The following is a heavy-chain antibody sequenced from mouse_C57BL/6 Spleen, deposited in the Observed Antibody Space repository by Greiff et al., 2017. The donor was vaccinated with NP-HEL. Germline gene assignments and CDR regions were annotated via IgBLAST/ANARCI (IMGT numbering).Heavy chain of an antibody. CDR2: INYDGSST. V-gene: IGHV5-16*01. J-gene: IGHJ3*01. CDR1: GFTFSDYY. CDR3: AREGDYDGPWFAY. D-gene: IGHD2-4*01. Sequence: DVKLVESEGGLVQPGSSMKLSCTASGFTFSDYYMAWVRQVPEKGLEWVANINYDGSSTYYLDSLKSRFIISRDNAKNILYLQMSSLKSEDTATYYCAREGDYDGPWFAYWGQGTLVTVSA.